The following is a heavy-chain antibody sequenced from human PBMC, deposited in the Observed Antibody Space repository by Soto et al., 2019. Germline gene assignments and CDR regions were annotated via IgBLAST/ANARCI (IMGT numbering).Heavy chain of an antibody. D-gene: IGHD2-15*01. V-gene: IGHV1-46*02. Sequence: VSCKASGYTLNTYYMHWVRQAPGQGPEWMGIINPRGGGTTYAQNFQDRVTMTSDTSSSTVYMELSSLRSEDTAVYYCARGGGFSPYYYNLDVWGQGTTVTVSS. CDR2: INPRGGGT. CDR3: ARGGGFSPYYYNLDV. J-gene: IGHJ6*02. CDR1: GYTLNTYY.